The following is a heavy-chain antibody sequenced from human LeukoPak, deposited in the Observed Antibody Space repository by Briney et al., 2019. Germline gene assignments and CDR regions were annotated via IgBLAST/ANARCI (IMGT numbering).Heavy chain of an antibody. Sequence: GGSLRLSCAASGFTFISYAMSWVRQAPGKGLEWVSSLSGNAGRPYYADSVKGRFTISRDNAKNSLYLQMNSLRAEDTAVYYCARDMVGDTGDYWGQGTLVTVSS. J-gene: IGHJ4*02. D-gene: IGHD1-26*01. V-gene: IGHV3-23*01. CDR2: LSGNAGRP. CDR3: ARDMVGDTGDY. CDR1: GFTFISYA.